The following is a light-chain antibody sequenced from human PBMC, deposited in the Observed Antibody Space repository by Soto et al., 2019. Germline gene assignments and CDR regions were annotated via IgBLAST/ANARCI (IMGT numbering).Light chain of an antibody. CDR2: EGS. V-gene: IGLV2-23*01. CDR1: SSDVGSYNL. J-gene: IGLJ1*01. CDR3: CSYAGSSTFV. Sequence: QSVLTQPASVSGSPGQSITISCTGTSSDVGSYNLVSWYQQHPGKAPKLMIYEGSKRPSGVSNRFSGSKSDNTASLTISGLQAEDEADYYCCSYAGSSTFVFGTGT.